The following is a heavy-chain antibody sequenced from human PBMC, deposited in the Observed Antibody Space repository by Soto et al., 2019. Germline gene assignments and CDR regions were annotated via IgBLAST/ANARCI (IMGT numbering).Heavy chain of an antibody. V-gene: IGHV4-31*03. CDR1: GGSISSGGYY. CDR3: ARDLAAVPRAFDY. D-gene: IGHD6-13*01. J-gene: IGHJ4*02. Sequence: SETLSLTCTVSGGSISSGGYYWTWIRQHPGKGLEWIGYIFYIGTTYYNRSLKSRVTISVHKSKTQFFLNLRSVTAADPAVYYCARDLAAVPRAFDYWGRGTLVTVSS. CDR2: IFYIGTT.